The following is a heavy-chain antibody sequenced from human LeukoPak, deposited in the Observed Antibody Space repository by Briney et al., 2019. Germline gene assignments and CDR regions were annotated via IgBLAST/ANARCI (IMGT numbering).Heavy chain of an antibody. CDR1: GYTFTSYG. V-gene: IGHV1-18*01. Sequence: ASVKVSCKASGYTFTSYGISWVRQAPGQGLEWMGWISAYNGSTNYAQKLQGRVTMTTDTSTSTAYMELRSLRSDDTAVYYCARDTDQYYYDSSGYSDYWGQGTLVTVSS. CDR2: ISAYNGST. CDR3: ARDTDQYYYDSSGYSDY. J-gene: IGHJ4*02. D-gene: IGHD3-22*01.